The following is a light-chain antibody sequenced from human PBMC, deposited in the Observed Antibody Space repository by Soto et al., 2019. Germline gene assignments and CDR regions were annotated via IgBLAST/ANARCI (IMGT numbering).Light chain of an antibody. Sequence: QSALTQPASVSGSPGQSITISCTGTSSDVGGYNYVSWYQQHPGKAPKLMIYEVSNLPSVVSNRFSVSKSGNTASLTISGLQAEDEADYSCASYTSSSSYVFGTGTKVTV. CDR2: EVS. CDR3: ASYTSSSSYV. V-gene: IGLV2-14*01. J-gene: IGLJ1*01. CDR1: SSDVGGYNY.